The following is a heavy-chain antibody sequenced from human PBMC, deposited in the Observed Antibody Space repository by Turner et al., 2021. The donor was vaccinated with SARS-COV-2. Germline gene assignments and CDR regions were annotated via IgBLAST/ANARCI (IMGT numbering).Heavy chain of an antibody. CDR2: IYYSGST. CDR3: ARGIKGVLMSGSYYYYGMDV. CDR1: GGSISSGGYY. D-gene: IGHD1-26*01. J-gene: IGHJ6*02. Sequence: QVQLQESGPGLVKPSQTLSLTCTVSGGSISSGGYYWSWIRQHPGKGLEWIGNIYYSGSTYYNSSLKSRVTISVDTSKNQFSLKLSSVTAADTAVYYCARGIKGVLMSGSYYYYGMDVWGQGTTVTVSS. V-gene: IGHV4-31*03.